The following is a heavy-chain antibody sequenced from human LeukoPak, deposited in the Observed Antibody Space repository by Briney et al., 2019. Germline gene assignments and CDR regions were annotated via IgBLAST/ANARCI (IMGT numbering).Heavy chain of an antibody. CDR2: IRSKTDGGKT. CDR3: TIPASGYSYGVLDS. V-gene: IGHV3-15*01. J-gene: IGHJ4*02. CDR1: AFTFSNVW. D-gene: IGHD5-18*01. Sequence: GGSLRLSCAASAFTFSNVWMSWVRQAPGRGLEWVGRIRSKTDGGKTDYAAPVKGRFTISRDDSKNALYLQMDSLKTEDTAVYYCTIPASGYSYGVLDSWGQGALVTVSS.